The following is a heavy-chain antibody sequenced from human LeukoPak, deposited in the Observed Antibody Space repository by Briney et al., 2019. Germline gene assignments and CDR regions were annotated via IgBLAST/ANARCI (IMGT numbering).Heavy chain of an antibody. Sequence: GGSLRLSCAASGFTFRNYVIHWVRKAPGKGLEWVAVTSSDLNVKLYADSVKGRFTISRDNSRSTLYLQMNSLRPEDTAIYYCAREGYYGSGSPPSLYFDYWGQGTLVTVSS. V-gene: IGHV3-30-3*01. CDR3: AREGYYGSGSPPSLYFDY. J-gene: IGHJ4*02. D-gene: IGHD3-10*01. CDR2: TSSDLNVK. CDR1: GFTFRNYV.